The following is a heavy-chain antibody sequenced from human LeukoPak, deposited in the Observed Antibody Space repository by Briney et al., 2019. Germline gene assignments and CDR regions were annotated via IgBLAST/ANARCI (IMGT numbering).Heavy chain of an antibody. CDR2: ISYDGSNK. CDR1: GFTFSSYG. Sequence: PGGSLRLSCAASGFTFSSYGMHWVRQAPGKGLEWVAVISYDGSNKYYADSVKGRFTISRDNSKNTLYLQMNSLRAEDTAVYYCAKFPYSSSWYYWGQGTLVTVSS. J-gene: IGHJ4*02. CDR3: AKFPYSSSWYY. D-gene: IGHD6-13*01. V-gene: IGHV3-30*18.